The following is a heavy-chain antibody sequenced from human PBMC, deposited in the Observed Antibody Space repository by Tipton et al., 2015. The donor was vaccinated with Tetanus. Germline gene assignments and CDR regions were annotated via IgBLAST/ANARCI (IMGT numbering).Heavy chain of an antibody. CDR1: GGSIISYY. CDR2: IYYSGST. D-gene: IGHD3-3*01. J-gene: IGHJ5*02. Sequence: TLSLTCTVSGGSIISYYWSWIRQPPGKGLEWIGYIYYSGSTNYNPSLKSRVTISVDTSKNQFSLKLSSVTAADTAVYYCASSHYDFWSGYLNWFDPWGQRTLVTVSS. CDR3: ASSHYDFWSGYLNWFDP. V-gene: IGHV4-59*08.